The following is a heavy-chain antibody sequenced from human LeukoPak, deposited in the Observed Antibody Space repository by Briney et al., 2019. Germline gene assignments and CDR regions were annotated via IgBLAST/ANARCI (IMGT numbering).Heavy chain of an antibody. V-gene: IGHV3-66*01. CDR3: ATKQWLAPPPDS. D-gene: IGHD6-19*01. Sequence: GGSLRLSCAASGFTVSGTHMSWVRQAPGKGLEWVSAMYTGGTTYYADSVKGRFTVSRDNADNTMFLQMNSVRDEDTAVYYCATKQWLAPPPDSWGQGTPVTVSS. J-gene: IGHJ4*02. CDR1: GFTVSGTH. CDR2: MYTGGTT.